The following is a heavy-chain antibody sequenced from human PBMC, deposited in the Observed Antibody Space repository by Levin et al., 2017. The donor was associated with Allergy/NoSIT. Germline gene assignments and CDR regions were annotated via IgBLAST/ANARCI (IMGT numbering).Heavy chain of an antibody. CDR2: IYYGGRSHT. Sequence: PSETLSLTCSVSGGSIGSTSYYWGWIRQPPGKGLEWIGNIYYGGRSHTNYNPSLKSRLTMSVDTSKNQFVLELSSVTAADTAVYYCARDRGSSDSDYWGQGTLVTVSS. J-gene: IGHJ4*02. D-gene: IGHD3-22*01. V-gene: IGHV4-39*06. CDR3: ARDRGSSDSDY. CDR1: GGSIGSTSYY.